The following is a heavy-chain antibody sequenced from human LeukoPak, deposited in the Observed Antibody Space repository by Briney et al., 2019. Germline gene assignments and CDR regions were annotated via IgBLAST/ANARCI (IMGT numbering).Heavy chain of an antibody. D-gene: IGHD3-22*01. CDR2: ISGSGGST. J-gene: IGHJ3*02. CDR3: AKVAYYYDSSGLDAFDI. V-gene: IGHV3-23*01. CDR1: GFTFSTYG. Sequence: GGSLRLSCAASGFTFSTYGMSWVRQAPGKGLEWVSAISGSGGSTYHADSVKGRFTISRDNSKNTLYLQMNSLRAEDTAVYYCAKVAYYYDSSGLDAFDIWGQGTMVTVSS.